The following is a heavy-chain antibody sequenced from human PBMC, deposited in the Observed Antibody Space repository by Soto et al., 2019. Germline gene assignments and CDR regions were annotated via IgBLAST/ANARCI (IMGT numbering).Heavy chain of an antibody. CDR3: ARLSLEFSGYDNFDY. Sequence: QVQLVQSGAEVTKPGSSVKVSCKASGDTFSSHTISWVRQAPGQGLEWMGRIIPMLGIPNYAQTFQGRITISADKTTNTAYMELSSLTSDDTAVYYCARLSLEFSGYDNFDYWGQGTLVTVSS. CDR1: GDTFSSHT. J-gene: IGHJ4*02. CDR2: IIPMLGIP. D-gene: IGHD5-12*01. V-gene: IGHV1-69*02.